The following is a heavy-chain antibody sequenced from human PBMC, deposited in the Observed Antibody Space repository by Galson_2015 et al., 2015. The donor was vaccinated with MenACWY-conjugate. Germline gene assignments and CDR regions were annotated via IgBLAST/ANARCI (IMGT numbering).Heavy chain of an antibody. J-gene: IGHJ4*02. CDR3: ARDLTGYSSGWHRIDY. D-gene: IGHD6-19*01. CDR1: GYTFTSYG. V-gene: IGHV1-18*04. Sequence: SVKVSCKASGYTFTSYGISWVRQAPGQGLEWMGWISAYNGNTNYAQKLQGRVTMTTDTSTSTAYMELRSLRSDDTAVYYCARDLTGYSSGWHRIDYWGQGTLVTVSS. CDR2: ISAYNGNT.